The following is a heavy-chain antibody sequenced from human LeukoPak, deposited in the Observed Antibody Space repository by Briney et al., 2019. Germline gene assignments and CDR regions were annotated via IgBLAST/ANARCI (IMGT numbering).Heavy chain of an antibody. CDR1: GLTLSSYD. Sequence: GGSLRLSCAASGLTLSSYDMHWVRQAPGKGLEWVAVISYDGSNKYYADSVKGRFTISRDNSKNTLYLQMSSLRPEDTGVYYCANLAGTDIVDYWGQGTLVTVSS. CDR3: ANLAGTDIVDY. J-gene: IGHJ4*02. V-gene: IGHV3-30*18. D-gene: IGHD6-19*01. CDR2: ISYDGSNK.